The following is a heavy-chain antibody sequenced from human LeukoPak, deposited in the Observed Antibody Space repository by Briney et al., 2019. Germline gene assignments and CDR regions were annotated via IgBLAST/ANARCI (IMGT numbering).Heavy chain of an antibody. V-gene: IGHV1-2*02. CDR2: INPNSGGT. D-gene: IGHD6-6*01. CDR3: ARDAEKYSSSSTDY. J-gene: IGHJ4*02. CDR1: GYTFTGYY. Sequence: ASVKVSCKASGYTFTGYYMHWVRQAPGQGLEWMGWINPNSGGTNYAQKFQGRVTMTRDTSISTAYMELSRLRSDDTAVYYCARDAEKYSSSSTDYWGQGTLVTVSS.